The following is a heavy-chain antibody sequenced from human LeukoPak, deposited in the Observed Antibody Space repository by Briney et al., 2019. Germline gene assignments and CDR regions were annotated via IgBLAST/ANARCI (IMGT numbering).Heavy chain of an antibody. J-gene: IGHJ4*02. CDR1: GFIFSGYR. CDR2: ISSSSTTI. V-gene: IGHV3-48*01. CDR3: AREFGS. Sequence: GGSLRLSCVGSGFIFSGYRMNWVRQAPGKGLEWISYISSSSTTIYYADSVKGRFTISRDDAKNSLYLQMNSLRAEDTAVYYCAREFGSWGQGTLVTVSS.